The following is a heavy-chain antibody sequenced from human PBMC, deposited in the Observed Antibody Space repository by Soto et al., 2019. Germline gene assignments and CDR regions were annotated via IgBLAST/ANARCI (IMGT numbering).Heavy chain of an antibody. V-gene: IGHV1-3*01. CDR1: GYMFTSHA. Sequence: QVQLVQSGAEVKKPGASVKVSCKASGYMFTSHAIHWVRQAPGQRLGWLGWSNAANGDTKYSLKFQGRVIITRDTSAITAYMDMSSLKSEDTAVYYCAKSSASSPGNWFDSWGQGTLVTVSS. CDR3: AKSSASSPGNWFDS. CDR2: SNAANGDT. D-gene: IGHD2-2*01. J-gene: IGHJ5*01.